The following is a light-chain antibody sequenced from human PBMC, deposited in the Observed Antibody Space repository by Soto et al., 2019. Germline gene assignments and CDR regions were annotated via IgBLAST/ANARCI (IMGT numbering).Light chain of an antibody. J-gene: IGKJ5*01. CDR3: QQYENLPT. V-gene: IGKV1-39*01. CDR2: AAS. Sequence: DIQMTQSPSSLSASVGDGVTITCRASQSISSYVSWYQQKPGKAPKLLIYAASRLQSGVPSRFSGSRSGTDFTLTISSLQPEDFATYYCQQYENLPTFGQGTRLEIK. CDR1: QSISSY.